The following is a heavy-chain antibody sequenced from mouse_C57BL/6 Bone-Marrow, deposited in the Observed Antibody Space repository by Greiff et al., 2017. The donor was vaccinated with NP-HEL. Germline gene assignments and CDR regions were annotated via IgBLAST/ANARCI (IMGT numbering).Heavy chain of an antibody. V-gene: IGHV1-74*01. CDR3: AIGVITTYYYAMDY. D-gene: IGHD2-4*01. CDR1: GYTFTSYW. J-gene: IGHJ4*01. Sequence: QVQLKQPGAELVKPGASVKVSCKASGYTFTSYWMHWVKQRPGQGLEWIGRIHPSDSDTNYNQKFKGKATLTVDKSSSTAYMQLSSLTSEDSAVYYCAIGVITTYYYAMDYWGQGTSVTVSS. CDR2: IHPSDSDT.